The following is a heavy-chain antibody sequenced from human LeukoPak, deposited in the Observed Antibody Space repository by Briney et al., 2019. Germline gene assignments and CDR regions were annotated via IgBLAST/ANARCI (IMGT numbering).Heavy chain of an antibody. J-gene: IGHJ6*03. V-gene: IGHV3-53*01. Sequence: PGGSLRLSCAASGFIVSSDYMTWVRQAPGKGLEWVSLIYSGGSTYYADSVNGRFTISRDNSKNTLYLQMNSLRAEDTAVYYCARGLGSGTYTQYYMDVWGKGTTVTVSS. CDR3: ARGLGSGTYTQYYMDV. D-gene: IGHD3-10*01. CDR2: IYSGGST. CDR1: GFIVSSDY.